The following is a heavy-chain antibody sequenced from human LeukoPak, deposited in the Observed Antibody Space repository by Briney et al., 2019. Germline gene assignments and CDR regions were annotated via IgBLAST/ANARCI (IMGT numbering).Heavy chain of an antibody. CDR1: GYTLTSYA. CDR2: INAGNGNT. J-gene: IGHJ4*02. Sequence: ASVKVSCKASGYTLTSYAMHWVRQAPGQRLEWMGWINAGNGNTKYSQKFQGRVTITRDTSASTAYMELSSLRSEDTAVYYCASSITMVRYFDYWGQGTLVTVSS. D-gene: IGHD3-10*01. CDR3: ASSITMVRYFDY. V-gene: IGHV1-3*01.